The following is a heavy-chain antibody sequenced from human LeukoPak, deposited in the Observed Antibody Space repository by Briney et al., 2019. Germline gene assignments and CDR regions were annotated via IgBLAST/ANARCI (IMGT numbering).Heavy chain of an antibody. D-gene: IGHD6-6*01. V-gene: IGHV1-46*01. Sequence: APVKVSCEASGYTFTSYYMHWVRQAPGQGLEWMGIINPSGGSTSYAQKFQGRVTMTRDMSTSTVYMELSSLRSEDTAVYYCARDEGIAARPFDYWGQGTLVTVSS. J-gene: IGHJ4*02. CDR1: GYTFTSYY. CDR2: INPSGGST. CDR3: ARDEGIAARPFDY.